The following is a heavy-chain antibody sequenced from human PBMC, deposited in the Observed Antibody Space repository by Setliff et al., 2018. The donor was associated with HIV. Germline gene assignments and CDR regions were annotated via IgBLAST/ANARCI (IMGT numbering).Heavy chain of an antibody. V-gene: IGHV5-51*01. Sequence: GESLKISCKGSGYSFTTYWIGWVRQMPGRGLEWMGIIYPGDSDTRYSPSFQGQVTISADKSTSTAYVQWSSLKASDTAMYYCARQRSIAARPNSAFDIWGQGTTVT. CDR1: GYSFTTYW. CDR2: IYPGDSDT. D-gene: IGHD6-6*01. CDR3: ARQRSIAARPNSAFDI. J-gene: IGHJ3*02.